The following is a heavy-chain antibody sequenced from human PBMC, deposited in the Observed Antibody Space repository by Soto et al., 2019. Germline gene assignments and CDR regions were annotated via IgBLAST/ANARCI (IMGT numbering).Heavy chain of an antibody. CDR1: GFSLSDHW. V-gene: IGHV3-7*01. CDR3: ARDRAMFDF. CDR2: IKEDGSEK. D-gene: IGHD3-10*01. Sequence: EVQLEDSGGALVQPGGSLRLSCIASGFSLSDHWMTWVRQAPGKRLEWVANIKEDGSEKYYVDSVRGRFTISRDNAKKSVYLQMNGLRAEDTAVYYCARDRAMFDFWGQGTLVTVSS. J-gene: IGHJ4*02.